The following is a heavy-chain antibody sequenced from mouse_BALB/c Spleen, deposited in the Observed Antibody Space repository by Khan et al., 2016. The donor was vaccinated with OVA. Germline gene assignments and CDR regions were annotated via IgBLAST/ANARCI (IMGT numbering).Heavy chain of an antibody. CDR3: ARSFYNGAWFAY. J-gene: IGHJ3*01. CDR1: GFSISNYG. D-gene: IGHD1-3*01. CDR2: IWAGGST. Sequence: QVQLKQSGPGLVAPSQTLSITCTVSGFSISNYGVHWVRQPPGKGLEWLGVIWAGGSTNHNSALMYRLSITKDNSKNQVFLKKNSLQTDDTDIYYCARSFYNGAWFAYWGQGTLLTVSA. V-gene: IGHV2-9*02.